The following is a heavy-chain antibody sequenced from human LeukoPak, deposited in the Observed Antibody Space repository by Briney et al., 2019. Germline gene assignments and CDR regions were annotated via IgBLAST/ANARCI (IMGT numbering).Heavy chain of an antibody. V-gene: IGHV1-46*03. Sequence: ASVKVSCKASGYIFTNYYMYWVRQALGQGLEWMGIINPSGTTTYAQKFQGRVTMTRDTSTSTVYMELSSLRSEDTAVYYCARGLPATFDYWGQGTLVTVSS. D-gene: IGHD2-2*01. CDR2: INPSGTT. J-gene: IGHJ4*02. CDR1: GYIFTNYY. CDR3: ARGLPATFDY.